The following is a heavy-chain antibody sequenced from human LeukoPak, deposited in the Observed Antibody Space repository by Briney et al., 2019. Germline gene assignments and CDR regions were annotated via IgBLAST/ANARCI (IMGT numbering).Heavy chain of an antibody. D-gene: IGHD4-17*01. CDR1: GYTFTDYY. Sequence: ASVKVSCKASGYTFTDYYMHWVRQAPGQGLEWMGRINPNSGGTNSAQKFQGRVTMTRDTSISTAYMELRSLRSGDTAVYYCARSYGDYGNYYYYMDDWGKGTTVTVSS. V-gene: IGHV1-2*06. J-gene: IGHJ6*03. CDR2: INPNSGGT. CDR3: ARSYGDYGNYYYYMDD.